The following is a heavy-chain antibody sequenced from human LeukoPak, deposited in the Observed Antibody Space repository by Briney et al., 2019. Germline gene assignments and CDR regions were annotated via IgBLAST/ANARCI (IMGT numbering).Heavy chain of an antibody. CDR2: INPNSGGT. V-gene: IGHV1-2*02. CDR3: ASGLGSSRSLGDAFDI. CDR1: GYTFTGYY. Sequence: EASVKVSCKASGYTFTGYYMHWVRQAPGQGLEWMGWINPNSGGTNYAQKFQGRVTMTRDTSISTAYMELSRLRSDGTAVYYCASGLGSSRSLGDAFDIWGQGTMVTVSS. D-gene: IGHD3-16*01. J-gene: IGHJ3*02.